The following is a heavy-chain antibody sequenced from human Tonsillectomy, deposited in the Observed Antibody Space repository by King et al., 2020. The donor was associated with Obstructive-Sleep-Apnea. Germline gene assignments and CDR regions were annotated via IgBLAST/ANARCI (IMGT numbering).Heavy chain of an antibody. CDR3: ARHYDYYDSSGYLAPYFDY. D-gene: IGHD3-22*01. CDR1: GGSISSSSYY. J-gene: IGHJ4*02. CDR2: IYYSGST. Sequence: QLQESGPGLVKPSETLSLTCTVSGGSISSSSYYWGWVRQPPGKGLECIGSIYYSGSTYYNPSLKRRVTISVDTSKNQFSLKLSSVTAADTAVYYCARHYDYYDSSGYLAPYFDYWGQGTLVTVSS. V-gene: IGHV4-39*01.